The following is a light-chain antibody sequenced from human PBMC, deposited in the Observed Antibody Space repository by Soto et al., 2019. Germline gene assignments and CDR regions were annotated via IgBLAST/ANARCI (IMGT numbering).Light chain of an antibody. J-gene: IGKJ1*01. V-gene: IGKV1-5*03. CDR3: QHYNTYTWT. CDR1: QSISTY. Sequence: DIQMTQSPSTLSASVGDRVSITCRASQSISTYLAWYQQKPGKAPKLLIYKASSLGSGVPSRFCGSGSGTDFTLTISSLQPDDSATYYCQHYNTYTWTFGLGTKVDIK. CDR2: KAS.